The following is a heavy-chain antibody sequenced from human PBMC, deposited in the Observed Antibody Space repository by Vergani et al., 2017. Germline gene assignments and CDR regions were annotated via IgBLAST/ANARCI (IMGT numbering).Heavy chain of an antibody. Sequence: QVQLVESGGGVVQPGGSLRLSCAASGFTFSSYGMHWVRQAPGKGLEWVSFIRYDGSNKYYADSVKGRCTISRDNSKNTLYLQMNSLRAEDTAVYYCAKGHYYDSSSSYFQHWGQGTLVTVSS. D-gene: IGHD3-22*01. CDR1: GFTFSSYG. CDR3: AKGHYYDSSSSYFQH. CDR2: IRYDGSNK. J-gene: IGHJ1*01. V-gene: IGHV3-30*02.